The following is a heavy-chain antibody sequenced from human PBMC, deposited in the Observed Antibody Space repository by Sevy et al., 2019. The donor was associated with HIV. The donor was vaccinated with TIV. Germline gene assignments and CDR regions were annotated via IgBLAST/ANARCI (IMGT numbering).Heavy chain of an antibody. J-gene: IGHJ4*02. CDR3: ARDRGIVGAPQRSRYYFDY. V-gene: IGHV3-48*02. D-gene: IGHD1-26*01. CDR2: ISSSSSTI. Sequence: GGSLRLSCAASGFTFGSYSMNWVRQAPGKGLEWVSYISSSSSTIYYADSVKGRFTISRDNAKNSLYLQMNSLRDEDTAVYYCARDRGIVGAPQRSRYYFDYWGQGTLVTVSS. CDR1: GFTFGSYS.